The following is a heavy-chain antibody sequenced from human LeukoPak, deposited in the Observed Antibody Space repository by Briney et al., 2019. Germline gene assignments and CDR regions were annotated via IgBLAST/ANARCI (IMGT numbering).Heavy chain of an antibody. CDR3: ARPYRSGWQWQSFDY. CDR2: INPHTGDT. CDR1: GYTFTSYF. D-gene: IGHD6-19*01. Sequence: ASVKISCTASGYTFTSYFMHWVRQAPGQGLEWMGVINPHTGDTTYAQMFQGRVTLTREKSTYTAYMEVVSLRSEDTAVYYCARPYRSGWQWQSFDYWGQGTLVTVSS. V-gene: IGHV1-46*01. J-gene: IGHJ4*02.